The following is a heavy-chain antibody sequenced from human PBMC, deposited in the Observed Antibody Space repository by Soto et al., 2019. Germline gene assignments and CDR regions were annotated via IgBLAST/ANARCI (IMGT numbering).Heavy chain of an antibody. Sequence: QVQLVQSGAEVKKPGSSVKVSCKASGGTFSSYAISWVRQAPVPGLEWMGGIIPIFGTANYAQKFQGRVTTTADKSTSTAYMELSSLRSEDTAVYYCARERSPPEVHYEFWSRYHYYYYYGMDVWGQGTTVTVSS. CDR2: IIPIFGTA. J-gene: IGHJ6*02. V-gene: IGHV1-69*06. CDR3: ARERSPPEVHYEFWSRYHYYYYYGMDV. CDR1: GGTFSSYA. D-gene: IGHD3-3*01.